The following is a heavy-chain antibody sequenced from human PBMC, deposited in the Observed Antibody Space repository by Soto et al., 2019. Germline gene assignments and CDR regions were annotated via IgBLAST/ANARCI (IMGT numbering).Heavy chain of an antibody. Sequence: QVQLVQSGAEVKKPGSSVRVSCKTSGGSFSNYAFGWVRQAPGQGLEWMGAIIPMFGTPNYAQMFQGRVTITADESTTTAYMEVSSLRSEDSAVYYCARGATVTREYFYGMDVWGQGTTVTVSS. CDR3: ARGATVTREYFYGMDV. V-gene: IGHV1-69*01. CDR2: IIPMFGTP. D-gene: IGHD4-4*01. CDR1: GGSFSNYA. J-gene: IGHJ6*02.